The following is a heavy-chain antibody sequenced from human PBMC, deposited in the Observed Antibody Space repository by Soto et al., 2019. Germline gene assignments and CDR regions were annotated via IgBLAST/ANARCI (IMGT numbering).Heavy chain of an antibody. J-gene: IGHJ3*02. CDR2: IINDGSEK. Sequence: QPGGTLRLSCVASGFRFASYGFHWVRQAPGKGLEWVAVIINDGSEKNHADSVKERFTISRDNSKHTLYLQMDSLRAGDTALYFCARDDIGAPNAFDMWGQGTMVTVSS. CDR3: ARDDIGAPNAFDM. CDR1: GFRFASYG. V-gene: IGHV3-33*05. D-gene: IGHD2-15*01.